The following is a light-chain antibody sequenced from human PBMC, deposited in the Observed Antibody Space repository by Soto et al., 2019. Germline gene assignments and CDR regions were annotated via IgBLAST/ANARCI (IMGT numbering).Light chain of an antibody. CDR1: SSNIGSNF. V-gene: IGLV1-47*01. CDR3: AAWGDSLSGVV. CDR2: RNN. Sequence: QSVLTQPPSASGTPGQRVTISCSGSSSNIGSNFIYWYQQLPGTAPKLLIYRNNERPSGVPDRFSGSKSGTSASLDISGLRSEDEADYHCAAWGDSLSGVVFGGGTKLTVL. J-gene: IGLJ2*01.